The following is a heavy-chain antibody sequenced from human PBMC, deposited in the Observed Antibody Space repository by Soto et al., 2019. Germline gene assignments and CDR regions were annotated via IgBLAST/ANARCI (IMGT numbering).Heavy chain of an antibody. D-gene: IGHD2-15*01. CDR1: GGSVSSGSYY. CDR2: IYYSGST. Sequence: QVQLQESGPGLVKPSETLSLTCTVSGGSVSSGSYYWSWIRQPPGKGLEWIGYIYYSGSTDYNPSMRRRATISLDTSNNHLSLNLSSVAAADRDVYYCARSGGSGFDWFDHWGQGTMVTVSS. V-gene: IGHV4-61*03. CDR3: ARSGGSGFDWFDH. J-gene: IGHJ5*02.